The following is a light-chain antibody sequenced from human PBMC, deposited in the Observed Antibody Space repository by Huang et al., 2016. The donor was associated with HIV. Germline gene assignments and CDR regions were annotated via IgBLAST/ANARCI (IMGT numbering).Light chain of an antibody. CDR1: QGISKS. CDR3: QQYQSVPWT. CDR2: ATS. V-gene: IGKV1-NL1*01. Sequence: DIQMTQSPSSLSASVGDRVTIICRASQGISKSLAWYQQKPWKAPKLLLYATSKLESGVPSRCSGSGSGTHYTLTISTLQPEDLATYYCQQYQSVPWTFGQGTKVAI. J-gene: IGKJ1*01.